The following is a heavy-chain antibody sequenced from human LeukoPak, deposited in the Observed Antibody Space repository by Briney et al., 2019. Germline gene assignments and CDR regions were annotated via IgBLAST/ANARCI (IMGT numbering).Heavy chain of an antibody. CDR1: GGSISSRSYY. V-gene: IGHV4-61*02. J-gene: IGHJ4*02. D-gene: IGHD2-21*01. CDR3: ASLLNGVFDY. CDR2: IYTSGST. Sequence: SETLSLTCTVSGGSISSRSYYWSWIRQPAGKGLEWIGRIYTSGSTNYNPSLKSRVTISVDTSKNQFSLKLSSVTAADTAVYYCASLLNGVFDYWGQGTLVTVSS.